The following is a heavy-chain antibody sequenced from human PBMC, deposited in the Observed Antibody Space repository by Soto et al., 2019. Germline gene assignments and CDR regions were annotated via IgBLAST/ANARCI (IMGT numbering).Heavy chain of an antibody. D-gene: IGHD6-13*01. CDR2: IYWDDDK. V-gene: IGHV2-5*02. Sequence: QITLKESGPTLVKPTQTLTLTCTFSGFSLSTSGVGVGWIRQPPGKALEWLALIYWDDDKRYSPSLKSRLTITKDTSKNEVVLTMTNMEPVDTATYYCGHSPGIAGVQGFYYYYGMDVWGQGTAVTVSS. J-gene: IGHJ6*02. CDR3: GHSPGIAGVQGFYYYYGMDV. CDR1: GFSLSTSGVG.